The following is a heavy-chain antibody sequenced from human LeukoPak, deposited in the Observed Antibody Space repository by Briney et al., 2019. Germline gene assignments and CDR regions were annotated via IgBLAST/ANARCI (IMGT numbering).Heavy chain of an antibody. D-gene: IGHD1-26*01. Sequence: GGSLRLSCAASGFTFDDYAMHWVRQAPGKGLEWVSLISGDGGSTYYADSVKGRFTISRDNSKNTLYLQMNSLRAEDTAMYYCAKNRWELLNYFDYWGQGTLVTVSS. CDR3: AKNRWELLNYFDY. J-gene: IGHJ4*02. CDR1: GFTFDDYA. V-gene: IGHV3-43*02. CDR2: ISGDGGST.